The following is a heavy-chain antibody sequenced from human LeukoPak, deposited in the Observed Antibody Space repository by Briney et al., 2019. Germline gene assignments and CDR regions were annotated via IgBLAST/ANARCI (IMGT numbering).Heavy chain of an antibody. CDR2: VSAYNGNT. CDR3: ARDSVGATGHFDY. V-gene: IGHV1-18*01. D-gene: IGHD1-26*01. Sequence: EASVKVSCKASGYSFTSYGISWVRQAPGQGLEWMGWVSAYNGNTNYAQMLQGRVTMTTDTSTSTAYMELRSLRPDDTAVYYCARDSVGATGHFDYWGQGTLVTVSS. J-gene: IGHJ4*02. CDR1: GYSFTSYG.